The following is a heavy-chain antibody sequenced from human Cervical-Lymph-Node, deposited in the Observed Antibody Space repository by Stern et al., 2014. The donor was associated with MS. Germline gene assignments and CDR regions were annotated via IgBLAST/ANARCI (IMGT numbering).Heavy chain of an antibody. CDR1: GGSVSTYNYY. D-gene: IGHD4-17*01. V-gene: IGHV4-61*02. Sequence: QLQLQESGPGLVKPSQTLSLTCTVSGGSVSTYNYYWTWIRQHAGKGLEWIGRIYASGNTNYNPSLKGRVTISLDTSRNQFSLKRPSGTAADTAVYYCATSGGRRGDFRDYWGQGTLVTVSS. CDR3: ATSGGRRGDFRDY. J-gene: IGHJ4*02. CDR2: IYASGNT.